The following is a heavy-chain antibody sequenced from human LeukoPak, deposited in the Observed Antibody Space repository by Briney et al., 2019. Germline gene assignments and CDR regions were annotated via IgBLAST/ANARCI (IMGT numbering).Heavy chain of an antibody. D-gene: IGHD3-9*01. CDR3: ARGSDILTGYLFSFDY. V-gene: IGHV3-7*04. CDR1: GFTFSSYW. Sequence: GGSLRLSCAASGFTFSSYWMSWVRQAPGKGLEWVSNIKKDGSDKYYVDSVKGRFTISRDNAKNSLYLQMNSLRAEDTAVYYCARGSDILTGYLFSFDYWGQGTLVTVSS. J-gene: IGHJ4*02. CDR2: IKKDGSDK.